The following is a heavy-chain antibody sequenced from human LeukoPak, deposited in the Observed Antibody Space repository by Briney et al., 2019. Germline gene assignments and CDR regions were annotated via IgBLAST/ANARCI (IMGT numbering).Heavy chain of an antibody. Sequence: PGGSLRLSCAASGITLSNYGMSWVRQAPGKGLEWVAGISDSGGRTNYADSVKGRSTISRDNPKNTLYLQMNSLRAEDTAVYFCAKRGVVIRVILVGFHKEAYYFDSWGQGALVTVSS. V-gene: IGHV3-23*01. CDR2: ISDSGGRT. CDR3: AKRGVVIRVILVGFHKEAYYFDS. J-gene: IGHJ4*02. D-gene: IGHD3-22*01. CDR1: GITLSNYG.